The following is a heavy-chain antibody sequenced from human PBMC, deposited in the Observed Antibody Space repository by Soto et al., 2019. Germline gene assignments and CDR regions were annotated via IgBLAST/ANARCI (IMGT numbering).Heavy chain of an antibody. J-gene: IGHJ5*02. CDR3: ARLMATILKYWFDP. D-gene: IGHD5-12*01. V-gene: IGHV3-11*01. CDR2: ISSSGSTI. Sequence: GGSLRLSCAASGFTFSDYYMSWIRQAPGKGLEWVSYISSSGSTIYYADSVKGRFTISRDNAKNSLYLQMNSLRAEDTAVYYCARLMATILKYWFDPWGQGTLVTVSS. CDR1: GFTFSDYY.